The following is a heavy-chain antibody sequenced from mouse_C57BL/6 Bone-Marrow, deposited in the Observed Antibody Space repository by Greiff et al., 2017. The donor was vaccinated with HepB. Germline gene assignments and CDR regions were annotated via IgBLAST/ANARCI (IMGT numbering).Heavy chain of an antibody. J-gene: IGHJ3*01. CDR3: AYSSGYPAWFAY. CDR1: GYTFTSYW. D-gene: IGHD3-2*02. CDR2: INPSNGGT. V-gene: IGHV1-53*01. Sequence: QVQLQQSGPELVKPGASVKLSCKASGYTFTSYWMHWVKQRPGQGLEWIGNINPSNGGTNYNEKFKSKATLTVDKSSSTAYMQLSSLTSEDSAVYYCAYSSGYPAWFAYWGQGTLVTVSA.